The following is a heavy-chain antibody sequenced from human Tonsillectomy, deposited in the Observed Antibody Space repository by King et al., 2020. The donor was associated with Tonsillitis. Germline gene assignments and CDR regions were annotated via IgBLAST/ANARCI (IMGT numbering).Heavy chain of an antibody. D-gene: IGHD3-22*01. CDR3: ARQRSHSYDISGYGY. Sequence: QLVQSGAEVKKPGESLKISCKGSGYSFASYWIGWVRQMPGKGLEWMGIIYPGDSDTTYSPSFQGQVTISADKSISTAYLQWSSLKASATAMYYCARQRSHSYDISGYGYWGQGTLVTVSS. CDR1: GYSFASYW. V-gene: IGHV5-51*01. J-gene: IGHJ4*02. CDR2: IYPGDSDT.